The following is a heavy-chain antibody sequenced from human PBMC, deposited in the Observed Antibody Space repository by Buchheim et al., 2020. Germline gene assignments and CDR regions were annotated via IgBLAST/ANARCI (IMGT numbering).Heavy chain of an antibody. CDR3: ARAPGYYDFWSGYFLYNWFDP. D-gene: IGHD3-3*01. Sequence: QVQLVESGGGVVQPGRSLRLSCAASGFTFSSYAMHWVRQAPGKGLEWVAVISYDGSNKYYADSVKGRFTISRDNSKNTLYLQMNSLRAEDTAVYYCARAPGYYDFWSGYFLYNWFDPWGQGTL. V-gene: IGHV3-30*04. CDR2: ISYDGSNK. J-gene: IGHJ5*02. CDR1: GFTFSSYA.